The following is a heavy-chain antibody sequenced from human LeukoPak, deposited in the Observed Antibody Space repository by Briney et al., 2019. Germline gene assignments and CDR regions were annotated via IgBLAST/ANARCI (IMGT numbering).Heavy chain of an antibody. CDR1: GXTFNNYA. V-gene: IGHV3-23*01. CDR2: ISGGGETT. D-gene: IGHD4-17*01. Sequence: GGSLRLSCAASGXTFNNYAMNWVRQAPGKGLEWVSSISGGGETTYYADSAKGRFTISRDNSQNTLYLQMNSLRAEDTAVYYCARDYADYVGYFFFDYWGQGTLVTVSS. J-gene: IGHJ4*02. CDR3: ARDYADYVGYFFFDY.